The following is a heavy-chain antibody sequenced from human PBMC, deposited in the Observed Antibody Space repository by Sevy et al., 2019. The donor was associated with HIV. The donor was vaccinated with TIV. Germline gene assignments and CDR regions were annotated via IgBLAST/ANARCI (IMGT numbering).Heavy chain of an antibody. V-gene: IGHV3-33*01. D-gene: IGHD2-2*01. CDR1: GFTFSAYG. CDR3: VREGVPATIGFDY. Sequence: GGSLRLSCAASGFTFSAYGMHWVRQAPGKGLEWVSTIWYDAGKKYYVDSVKGPFTISRDNSKNTLYLQMNSLRAEDTAAYYCVREGVPATIGFDYWGQGALVTVSS. CDR2: IWYDAGKK. J-gene: IGHJ4*02.